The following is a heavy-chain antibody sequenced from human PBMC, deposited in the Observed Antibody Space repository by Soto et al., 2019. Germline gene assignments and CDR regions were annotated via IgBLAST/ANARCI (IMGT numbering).Heavy chain of an antibody. CDR1: GYSFTTNW. J-gene: IGHJ3*02. V-gene: IGHV5-51*01. CDR2: IYPGDSDT. Sequence: PGESLKISCEASGYSFTTNWIAWVRQMPGKGLEWMGIIYPGDSDTRYSPSFQGQVTISADKSISTAYLQWSSLKASDTAMYYCARSALATGGAFDIWGQGTMVTVS. CDR3: ARSALATGGAFDI.